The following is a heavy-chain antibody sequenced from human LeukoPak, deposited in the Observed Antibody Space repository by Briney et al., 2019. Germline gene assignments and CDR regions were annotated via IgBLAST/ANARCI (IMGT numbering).Heavy chain of an antibody. D-gene: IGHD6-6*01. J-gene: IGHJ4*02. CDR3: ANVPRAPPTPKNAY. CDR1: GFTFSSYA. CDR2: ISGSGGST. V-gene: IGHV3-23*01. Sequence: GGSLRLSCAASGFTFSSYAMSWVRQAPGKGLEWVSAISGSGGSTYYAYSVKGRFTISRDNSKNTLYLQMNSLRAEDTAVYSCANVPRAPPTPKNAYWGQGTLVTVSS.